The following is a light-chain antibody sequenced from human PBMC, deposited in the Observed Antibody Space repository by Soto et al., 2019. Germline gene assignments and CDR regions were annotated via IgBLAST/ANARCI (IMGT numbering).Light chain of an antibody. CDR1: QSISSY. V-gene: IGKV1-39*01. J-gene: IGKJ2*01. CDR3: QQSYSTPYT. CDR2: AAS. Sequence: DIQMTQSPSSLSASLGDRVTITCRASQSISSYLNWYQQKPGKAPNLLIYAASSLKSGVTSRLSGRGSGTYFTITISSLQPEDFATYYYQQSYSTPYTFGQGTKLEIK.